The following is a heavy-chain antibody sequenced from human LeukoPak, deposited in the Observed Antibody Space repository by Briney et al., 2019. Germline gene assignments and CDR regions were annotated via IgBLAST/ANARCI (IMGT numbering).Heavy chain of an antibody. CDR3: ASEMTEMATIRYY. CDR1: GGSFSGYY. V-gene: IGHV4-34*01. D-gene: IGHD5-24*01. CDR2: INHSGST. J-gene: IGHJ4*02. Sequence: PSETLSLTCAVYGGSFSGYYWSWIRQPPGKGLEWIGEINHSGSTNYNPSLKSRVTISVETSKNQFSLKLSSVNAADTAVYYCASEMTEMATIRYYWGQGTLVTVSS.